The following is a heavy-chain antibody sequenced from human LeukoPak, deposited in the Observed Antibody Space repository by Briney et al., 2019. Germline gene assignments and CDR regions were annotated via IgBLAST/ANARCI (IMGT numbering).Heavy chain of an antibody. CDR1: GGSISSYY. D-gene: IGHD6-6*01. J-gene: IGHJ4*02. CDR3: ARGEEYSSSSNYFDY. CDR2: IYYSGST. V-gene: IGHV4-59*01. Sequence: SETLSLICTVSGGSISSYYWSWIRQPPGKGLEWIGYIYYSGSTNYNPSLKSRVTISVDTSKNQFSLKLSSVTAADTAVYYCARGEEYSSSSNYFDYWGQGTLVTVSS.